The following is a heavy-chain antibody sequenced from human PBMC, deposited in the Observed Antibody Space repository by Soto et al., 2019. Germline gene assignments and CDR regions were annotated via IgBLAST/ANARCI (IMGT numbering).Heavy chain of an antibody. D-gene: IGHD6-13*01. J-gene: IGHJ4*02. CDR3: ARASRADGRDY. V-gene: IGHV3-7*05. CDR2: INQDGSQK. Sequence: HPGGSLRLSCATPGLSFNTYWMDWVRQTPGRGLEWVANINQDGSQKYYVDSVKGRFTISRDNSKTSLYLQMNSLRVEDTAIYYCARASRADGRDYWGQGTLVTVSS. CDR1: GLSFNTYW.